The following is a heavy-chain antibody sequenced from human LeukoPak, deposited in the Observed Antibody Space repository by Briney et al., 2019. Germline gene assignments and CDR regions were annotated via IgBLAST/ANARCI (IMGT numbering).Heavy chain of an antibody. D-gene: IGHD6-13*01. CDR1: GGSISTYY. J-gene: IGHJ4*02. V-gene: IGHV4-59*01. Sequence: PSETLSLTCAVSGGSISTYYWSWIRQPPGKGLEWIGYIHYSGSSNYNPSLKSRVTISLDTSKNQLSLKLSSVTAADTAVYYCARGAAATYWGQGTLVTVSS. CDR3: ARGAAATY. CDR2: IHYSGSS.